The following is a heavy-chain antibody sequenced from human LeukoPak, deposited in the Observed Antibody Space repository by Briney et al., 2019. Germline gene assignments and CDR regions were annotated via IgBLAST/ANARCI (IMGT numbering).Heavy chain of an antibody. D-gene: IGHD7-27*01. V-gene: IGHV3-23*01. CDR1: GFTFSTYV. CDR3: ANENWALVS. CDR2: ISGSGGTT. J-gene: IGHJ5*02. Sequence: PGGSLRLSCAASGFTFSTYVMTWVRQAPGKGLEWVSEISGSGGTTYYADSVKGRFTISRDNSKNTVSLQMDSLRAEDTAVYYCANENWALVSWGQGTLVTVSS.